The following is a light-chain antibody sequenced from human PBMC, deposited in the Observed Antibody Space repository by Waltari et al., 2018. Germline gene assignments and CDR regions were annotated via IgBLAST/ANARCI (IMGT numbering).Light chain of an antibody. Sequence: QSALTQPHSVSASPGQSVTIPCSGSINDVGVEDYVSWYQQLPGKAPKLILYDGVKRPSGVPSRFSGSKYGTTASLTISGLQTDDEATYYCCSYAGAYTFVFGGGTKLTVL. J-gene: IGLJ3*02. CDR3: CSYAGAYTFV. V-gene: IGLV2-11*01. CDR2: DGV. CDR1: INDVGVEDY.